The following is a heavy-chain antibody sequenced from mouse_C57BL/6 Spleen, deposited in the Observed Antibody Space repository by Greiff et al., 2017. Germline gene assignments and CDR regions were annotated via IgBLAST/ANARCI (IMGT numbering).Heavy chain of an antibody. CDR1: GYTFTSYW. CDR2: IDPNSGGT. CDR3: ARSGYYYGSPWFAY. J-gene: IGHJ3*01. D-gene: IGHD1-1*01. Sequence: QVQLQQPGAELVKPGASVKLSCKASGYTFTSYWMHWVKQRPGRGLEWIGRIDPNSGGTKYNEKFKSKATLTVDKPSSPAYLQLSSLTSEDSAVXYGARSGYYYGSPWFAYWGQGTLVTVSA. V-gene: IGHV1-72*01.